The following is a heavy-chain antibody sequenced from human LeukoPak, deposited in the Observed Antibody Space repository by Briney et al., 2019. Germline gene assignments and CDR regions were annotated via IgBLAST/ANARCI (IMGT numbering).Heavy chain of an antibody. CDR3: ASGGPTRGTLAS. Sequence: QPGGSLRLSCAASGFALSSYGMYWVRQTPDKGLEWVAYSRRDGTYVNYADSVKGRFIISRDSSKNTLGLQMNSLRVEDTALYYCASGGPTRGTLASWGQGTLVPVSS. V-gene: IGHV3-30*02. J-gene: IGHJ4*02. CDR1: GFALSSYG. CDR2: SRRDGTYV. D-gene: IGHD1-26*01.